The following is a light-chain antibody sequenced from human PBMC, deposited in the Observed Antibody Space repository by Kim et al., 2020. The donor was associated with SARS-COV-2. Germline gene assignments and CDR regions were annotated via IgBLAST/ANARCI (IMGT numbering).Light chain of an antibody. Sequence: RATINCKSSRSVLYSSNNKTYLAWYQHKPGQPPKLLIYWASTRESGVPDRFSGSGSGTDFTLTISSLQAEDVAVYYCQQYYSVPYTFGQGTKLEIK. CDR2: WAS. CDR3: QQYYSVPYT. J-gene: IGKJ2*01. V-gene: IGKV4-1*01. CDR1: RSVLYSSNNKTY.